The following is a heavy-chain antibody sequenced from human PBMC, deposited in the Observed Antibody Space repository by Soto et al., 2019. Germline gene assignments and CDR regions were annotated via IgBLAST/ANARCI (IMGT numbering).Heavy chain of an antibody. D-gene: IGHD3-22*01. CDR1: GFTFSSYE. Sequence: EVPLVESGGDLVQPGGSPRLSCAASGFTFSSYEMMWVRQAPGKGLEWVSFIHTSRGTTYYADSVKGRFTISRDNAQNSLYLQMSSLRAEDTAVYYCATSLSGYYYSYWGQGTLVTVSS. J-gene: IGHJ4*02. CDR2: IHTSRGTT. V-gene: IGHV3-48*03. CDR3: ATSLSGYYYSY.